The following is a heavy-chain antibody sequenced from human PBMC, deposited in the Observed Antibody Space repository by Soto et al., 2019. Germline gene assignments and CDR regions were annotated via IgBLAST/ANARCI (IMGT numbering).Heavy chain of an antibody. J-gene: IGHJ6*02. V-gene: IGHV3-73*02. D-gene: IGHD3-22*01. CDR3: ARVGGLLGGLSIIVLPSDAMDV. Sequence: EVQLVESGGDLVQPGGALKLSCAASGFTFSGSSIYWVRQAAGQGLEWLGRIRGKADNYATAYGSSIKGRFTISRDESRNTAYLQMNSLKTQDTAVYYCARVGGLLGGLSIIVLPSDAMDVWGRGTTVTVSS. CDR1: GFTFSGSS. CDR2: IRGKADNYAT.